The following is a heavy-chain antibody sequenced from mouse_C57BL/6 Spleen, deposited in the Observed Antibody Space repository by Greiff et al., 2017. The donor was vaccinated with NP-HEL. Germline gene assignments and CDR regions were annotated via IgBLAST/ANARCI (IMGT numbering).Heavy chain of an antibody. CDR2: ISSGSSTI. D-gene: IGHD2-3*01. CDR1: GFTFSDYG. CDR3: ARRDGYYPFYAMDY. V-gene: IGHV5-17*01. J-gene: IGHJ4*01. Sequence: DVMLVESGGGLVKPGGSLKLSCAASGFTFSDYGMHWVRQAPEKGLEWVAYISSGSSTIYYADTVKGRFTISRDNAKNTLFLQMTSLRSEDTAMYYCARRDGYYPFYAMDYWGQGTSVTVSS.